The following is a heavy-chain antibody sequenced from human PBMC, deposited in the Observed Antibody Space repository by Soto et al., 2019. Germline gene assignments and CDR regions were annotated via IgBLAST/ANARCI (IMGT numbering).Heavy chain of an antibody. V-gene: IGHV3-64*01. CDR2: ITSNGGST. CDR1: GFTFSSYA. D-gene: IGHD1-26*01. CDR3: ARAKSGDYYVDY. J-gene: IGHJ4*02. Sequence: GGSLRLSCAASGFTFSSYAMYWVRQAPGKGLEYVSAITSNGGSTYYANSVKGRFTISRDNSKNTLYLQMGSLRAEDMAVYFWARAKSGDYYVDYWGQGTLVTVSS.